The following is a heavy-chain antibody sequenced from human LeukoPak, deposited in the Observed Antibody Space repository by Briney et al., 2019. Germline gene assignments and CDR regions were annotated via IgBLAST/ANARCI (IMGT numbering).Heavy chain of an antibody. CDR3: AKELQLLPFDY. CDR1: GFTFSNFG. J-gene: IGHJ4*02. D-gene: IGHD1-7*01. V-gene: IGHV3-30*02. CDR2: IQYDGTDK. Sequence: GGSLRLSRAASGFTFSNFGMHWVRQAPGKGLEWVAFIQYDGTDKFYTDSVKGRFTISRDNSRNTLYLQMNSLRAEDTAVYFCAKELQLLPFDYWGQGALVTVSS.